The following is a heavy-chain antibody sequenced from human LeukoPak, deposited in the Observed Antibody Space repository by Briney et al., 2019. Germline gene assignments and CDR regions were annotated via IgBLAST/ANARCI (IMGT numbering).Heavy chain of an antibody. J-gene: IGHJ4*02. Sequence: PSETLSLTCAVSGGSISSSSYYWGWIRQPPGKGLEWIGSIYYSGSIYYNPSLKSRVTISVDTSKNQFSLKLSSVTAADTAVYYCARRLWDYYGVFDYWGQGTLVTVSS. D-gene: IGHD3-10*01. CDR3: ARRLWDYYGVFDY. CDR2: IYYSGSI. V-gene: IGHV4-39*01. CDR1: GGSISSSSYY.